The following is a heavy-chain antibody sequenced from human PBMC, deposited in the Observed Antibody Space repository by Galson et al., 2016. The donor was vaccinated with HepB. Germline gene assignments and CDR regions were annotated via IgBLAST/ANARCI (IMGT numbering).Heavy chain of an antibody. D-gene: IGHD3-3*01. CDR1: GGSFSTDY. Sequence: SETLSLTCAVYGGSFSTDYWSWIRQPPGKGLEWIGEINHSGTTNYNPSLKSRVTISVDTSKNQFSLRLRSLTAADTAVYYCARDRVGYYDFWGSLGMDVWGQGTLVTVSS. CDR2: INHSGTT. CDR3: ARDRVGYYDFWGSLGMDV. V-gene: IGHV4-34*01. J-gene: IGHJ4*02.